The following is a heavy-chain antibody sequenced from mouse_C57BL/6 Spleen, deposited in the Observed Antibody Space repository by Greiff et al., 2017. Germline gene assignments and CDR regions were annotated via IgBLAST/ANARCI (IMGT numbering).Heavy chain of an antibody. Sequence: QVQLQQSGAELVKPGASVKISCKASGYAFSSYWINWVKQRPGKGLEWIGQIYPGDGDTNYNGKFKGKATLTADKSSSTAYMQLSSLTSEDSAVYFCASPYDYDGAWFAYWGQGTLVTVSA. CDR3: ASPYDYDGAWFAY. J-gene: IGHJ3*01. CDR1: GYAFSSYW. D-gene: IGHD2-4*01. V-gene: IGHV1-80*01. CDR2: IYPGDGDT.